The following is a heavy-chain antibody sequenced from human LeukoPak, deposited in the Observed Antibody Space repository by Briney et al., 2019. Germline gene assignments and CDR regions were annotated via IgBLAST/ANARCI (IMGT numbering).Heavy chain of an antibody. J-gene: IGHJ6*03. CDR3: AREPDSSGWYRGWYYYYYMDV. CDR1: GGTFSSYA. CDR2: IIPIFGTA. D-gene: IGHD6-19*01. V-gene: IGHV1-69*13. Sequence: ASVKVSCKASGGTFSSYAISWVRQAPGQGLEWMGGIIPIFGTANYAQKFQGRVTITADESTSTAYMELSRLRSDDTAVYYCAREPDSSGWYRGWYYYYYMDVWGKGTTVTVSS.